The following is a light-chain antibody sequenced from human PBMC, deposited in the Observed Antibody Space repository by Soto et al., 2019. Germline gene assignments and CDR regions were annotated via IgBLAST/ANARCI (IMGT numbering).Light chain of an antibody. CDR3: QQYNNLHLT. CDR1: QDIRNY. J-gene: IGKJ4*01. V-gene: IGKV1-33*01. Sequence: DIQMTQSPSSLSASVGDRVTITCQASQDIRNYLNWYQHKPGKAPKLLIYAASNLETGVPSRFSGSGSGTDFTFTISSLQPEGIATYYCQQYNNLHLTFGGGTKVDIK. CDR2: AAS.